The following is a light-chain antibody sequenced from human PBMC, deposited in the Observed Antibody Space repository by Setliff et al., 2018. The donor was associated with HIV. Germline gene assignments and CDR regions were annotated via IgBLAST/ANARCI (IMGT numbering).Light chain of an antibody. CDR3: SSYGGNNNKV. CDR1: SSDVGAYNY. Sequence: QSALTQPRSVSGSPGQSVTISCTGTSSDVGAYNYVSWYQHHPGKVPKIIIYDVNNRPSGFPDRFSGSKSGNTASLTISGLQIEDEADYYCSSYGGNNNKVFGTGTKVTVL. J-gene: IGLJ1*01. CDR2: DVN. V-gene: IGLV2-11*01.